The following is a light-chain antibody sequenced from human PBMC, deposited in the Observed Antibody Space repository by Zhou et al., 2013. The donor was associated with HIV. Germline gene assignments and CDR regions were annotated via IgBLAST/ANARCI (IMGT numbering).Light chain of an antibody. CDR2: DAS. Sequence: AIQLTQSPSSLSASVGDRVTITCRASQGINSALAWYQQKPGKAPRLLIYDASSLESGVPSTFSGSGSGTDFALTISSLQPEDFATYFCLQDYIYPWTFGQGTEGGDQT. J-gene: IGKJ1*01. CDR3: LQDYIYPWT. CDR1: QGINSA. V-gene: IGKV1-13*02.